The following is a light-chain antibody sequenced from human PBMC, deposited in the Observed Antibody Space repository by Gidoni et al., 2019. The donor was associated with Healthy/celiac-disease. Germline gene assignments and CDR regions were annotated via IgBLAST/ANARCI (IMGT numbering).Light chain of an antibody. CDR1: KLGDKY. J-gene: IGLJ1*01. CDR3: QAWDSPYV. V-gene: IGLV3-1*01. CDR2: QDS. Sequence: SYELTPPPSVSVSPGQTASITCSGDKLGDKYACWYQQKPGQSPVLVIYQDSKRPSGIPERFSGSNSGNTATLTISGTQAMDEADYYCQAWDSPYVFGTGTKVTVL.